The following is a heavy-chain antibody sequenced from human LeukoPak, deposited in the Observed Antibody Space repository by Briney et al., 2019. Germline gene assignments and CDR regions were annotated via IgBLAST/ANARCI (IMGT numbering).Heavy chain of an antibody. D-gene: IGHD1-14*01. CDR3: ARDKRSTAGNWFDP. CDR2: INPNSGGT. J-gene: IGHJ5*02. Sequence: ASVKASCKASGYTFTDYYMHWVRQAPGQGLEWMGRINPNSGGTNYAQRFQGRVTVTRDTSISTAYMELSTLRSDDAAVYYCARDKRSTAGNWFDPWGQGTLVTVSS. CDR1: GYTFTDYY. V-gene: IGHV1-2*06.